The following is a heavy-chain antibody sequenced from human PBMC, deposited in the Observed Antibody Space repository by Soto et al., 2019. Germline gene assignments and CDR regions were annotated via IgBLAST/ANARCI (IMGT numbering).Heavy chain of an antibody. D-gene: IGHD3-9*01. CDR2: INHSGTT. CDR1: GGSFSDYY. J-gene: IGHJ4*02. V-gene: IGHV4-34*01. Sequence: QVQLRQWGAGLLKPSETLSLTCAVFGGSFSDYYWTWIRQPPGKGLEWIGEINHSGTTSYNPSLTSRLTISVDTSNNQFSLKLSSVTAADTAVYYCARKPIYHFFAGYYSVDYWGQGTLVTVSS. CDR3: ARKPIYHFFAGYYSVDY.